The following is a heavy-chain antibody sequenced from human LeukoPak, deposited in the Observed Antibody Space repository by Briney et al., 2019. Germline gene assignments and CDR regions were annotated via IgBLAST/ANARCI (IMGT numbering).Heavy chain of an antibody. V-gene: IGHV4-59*01. CDR1: GGSISSYY. CDR3: ARGTRSSGLYY. Sequence: KPSETLSLTCTVSGGSISSYYWSWIRQPPGKGLEWIGYIYYSGSTNYNPSLKSRVTISVDTSKNQFSLKLSSVTAADTAVYYCARGTRSSGLYYWGQGTLVTVSS. D-gene: IGHD3-10*01. J-gene: IGHJ4*02. CDR2: IYYSGST.